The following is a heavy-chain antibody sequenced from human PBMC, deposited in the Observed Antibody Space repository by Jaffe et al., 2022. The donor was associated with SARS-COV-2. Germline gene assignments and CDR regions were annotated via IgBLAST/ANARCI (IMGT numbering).Heavy chain of an antibody. J-gene: IGHJ6*02. CDR2: ISAYNGNT. CDR1: GYTFTSYG. Sequence: QVQLVQSGAEVKKPGASVKVSCKASGYTFTSYGISWVRQAPGQGLEWMGWISAYNGNTNYAQKLQGRVTMTTDTSTSTAYMELRSLRSDDTAVYYCARDRYSSGWSGKVTSYYGMDVWGQGTTVTVSS. D-gene: IGHD6-19*01. CDR3: ARDRYSSGWSGKVTSYYGMDV. V-gene: IGHV1-18*01.